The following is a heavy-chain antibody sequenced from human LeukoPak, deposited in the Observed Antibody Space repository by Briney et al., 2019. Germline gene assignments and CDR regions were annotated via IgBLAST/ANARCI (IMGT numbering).Heavy chain of an antibody. Sequence: ASVEVSCKTSGYTFSNYGISWVRQAPGQGLEWMGWISGYSGDAHHAQKFEGRVTMTADTSTTTAYMELRSLTSDDTAVYYCARVPCTSSWCVNWFDPWGQGTLVTVSS. CDR1: GYTFSNYG. CDR2: ISGYSGDA. J-gene: IGHJ5*02. D-gene: IGHD6-13*01. CDR3: ARVPCTSSWCVNWFDP. V-gene: IGHV1-18*01.